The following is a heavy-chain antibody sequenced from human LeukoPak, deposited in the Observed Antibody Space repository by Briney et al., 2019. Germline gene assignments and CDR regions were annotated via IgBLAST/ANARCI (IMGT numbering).Heavy chain of an antibody. CDR3: ARHGGRGSWYPLGYFDY. CDR2: IYYSGST. Sequence: SETLSLTCTVSGGSISSSSYYWGWIRQPPGKGLEWIGSIYYSGSTYYNPSLKSRVTISVDTSKNQFSLKLSSVTAADTAVYYCARHGGRGSWYPLGYFDYWGQGTLVTVSS. V-gene: IGHV4-39*01. CDR1: GGSISSSSYY. D-gene: IGHD6-13*01. J-gene: IGHJ4*02.